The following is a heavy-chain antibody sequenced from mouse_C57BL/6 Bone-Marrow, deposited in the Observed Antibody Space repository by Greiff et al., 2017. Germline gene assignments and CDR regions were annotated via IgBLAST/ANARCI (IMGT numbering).Heavy chain of an antibody. CDR2: INPNNGGT. CDR1: GYTFTDYY. V-gene: IGHV1-26*01. Sequence: EVQLQQSGPELVKPGASVKISCKASGYTFTDYYMNWVKQSHGKSLEWIGDINPNNGGTSYNQKFKGKATLTVDKSSSTAYMELRSLTSEDSAVYYCAREGYGNYLYCYAMDYWGQGTSVTVSS. D-gene: IGHD2-10*02. CDR3: AREGYGNYLYCYAMDY. J-gene: IGHJ4*01.